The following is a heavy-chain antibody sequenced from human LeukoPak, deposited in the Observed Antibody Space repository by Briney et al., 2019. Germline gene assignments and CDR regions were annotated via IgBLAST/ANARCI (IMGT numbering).Heavy chain of an antibody. V-gene: IGHV3-23*01. D-gene: IGHD3-22*01. Sequence: GGSLRLSCAVSGFTLSNYGMSWVRQAPGKGLEWVAGISGSSGSTNYADSVKGRFTISRDNRKNTLYLQMNSLRVEDTAVYFCAKRGVVIRVILVGFHKEAYYFDSWGQGALVAVSS. CDR3: AKRGVVIRVILVGFHKEAYYFDS. CDR1: GFTLSNYG. J-gene: IGHJ4*02. CDR2: ISGSSGST.